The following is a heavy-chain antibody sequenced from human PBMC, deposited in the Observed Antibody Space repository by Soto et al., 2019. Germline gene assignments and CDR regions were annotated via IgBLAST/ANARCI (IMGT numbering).Heavy chain of an antibody. V-gene: IGHV3-30*18. CDR2: ISYDGSNK. CDR3: AKDNSLRPKRPFLLTGATFDY. CDR1: GFTFSSYG. Sequence: GGSLRLSCAASGFTFSSYGMHWVRQAPGKGLEWVAVISYDGSNKYYADSVKGRFTISRDNSKNTLYLQMNSLRAEDTAVYYCAKDNSLRPKRPFLLTGATFDYWGQGTLVTVSS. J-gene: IGHJ4*02. D-gene: IGHD3-9*01.